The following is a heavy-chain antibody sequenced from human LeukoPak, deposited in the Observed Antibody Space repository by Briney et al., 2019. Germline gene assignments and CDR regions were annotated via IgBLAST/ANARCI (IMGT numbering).Heavy chain of an antibody. J-gene: IGHJ4*02. CDR2: ISSSSSYT. D-gene: IGHD3-10*01. V-gene: IGHV3-11*05. CDR1: GFSFSDYY. Sequence: GGSLRLSCAASGFSFSDYYMSWMRQAPGKGLEWVSYISSSSSYTNYADSVKGRFTISRDNAKNSLYLQMDSLRDDDTAVYYCARAYGSGSHGYWGQGTLVTVSS. CDR3: ARAYGSGSHGY.